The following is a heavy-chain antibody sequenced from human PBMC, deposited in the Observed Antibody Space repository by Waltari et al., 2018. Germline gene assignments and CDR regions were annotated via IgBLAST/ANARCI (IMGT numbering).Heavy chain of an antibody. CDR1: GFTFSNYW. J-gene: IGHJ1*01. Sequence: EVQLVESGGGLVQPGGSLRLTCEVSGFTFSNYWMHWVRQVPGKGLEWVVRISGDGCDIHYADSVRGRFTISRDNAKNTVFLQMSSLRAEDTAVYYCVRNLVAVPQVDFQHWGQGTLVTVSS. D-gene: IGHD2-8*02. V-gene: IGHV3-74*01. CDR3: VRNLVAVPQVDFQH. CDR2: ISGDGCDI.